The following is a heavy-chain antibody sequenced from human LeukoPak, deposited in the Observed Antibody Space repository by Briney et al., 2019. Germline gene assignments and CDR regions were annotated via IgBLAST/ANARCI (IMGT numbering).Heavy chain of an antibody. Sequence: ASETLSLTCTVSGGSISGYSWSWIRQPPGKGLEWIGYIYYSGSTNYNPSLKSRVTISVDTSKNQFSLKLSSVTAADTAVYYCARKGYNGSPFDYWGQGTLVTVSS. CDR2: IYYSGST. V-gene: IGHV4-59*01. D-gene: IGHD1-26*01. CDR1: GGSISGYS. J-gene: IGHJ4*02. CDR3: ARKGYNGSPFDY.